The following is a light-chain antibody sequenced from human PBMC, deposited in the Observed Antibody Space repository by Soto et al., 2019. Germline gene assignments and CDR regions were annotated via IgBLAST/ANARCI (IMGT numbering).Light chain of an antibody. V-gene: IGKV1-5*01. Sequence: IQMTQSPSTLSASVGDRVTITCRASQSISSWLAWYQQKPGKAPKLLIYDASSLESGVPSRFSGSGSGTEFTLTISSLQPDDFATYHCQQYNSYRTFGQGTKVDI. CDR3: QQYNSYRT. CDR2: DAS. CDR1: QSISSW. J-gene: IGKJ1*01.